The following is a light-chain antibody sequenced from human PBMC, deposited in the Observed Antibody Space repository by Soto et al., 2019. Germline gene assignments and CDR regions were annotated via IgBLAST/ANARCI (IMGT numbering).Light chain of an antibody. J-gene: IGKJ1*01. Sequence: EVVLTQSPGTLSLSPGERATLSCRASQSVSSSDLAWYQQKPGQAPRLLISGASGRATGIPDRFSASGSGTDFTLTISRLEPEDSAVFYCHLYGSSPRTFGQGTKVDIK. V-gene: IGKV3-20*01. CDR3: HLYGSSPRT. CDR1: QSVSSSD. CDR2: GAS.